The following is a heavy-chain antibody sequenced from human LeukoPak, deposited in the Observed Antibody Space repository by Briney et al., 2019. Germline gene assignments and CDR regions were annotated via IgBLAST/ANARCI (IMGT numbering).Heavy chain of an antibody. CDR2: IISSGSSV. CDR1: GFTFSSYS. CDR3: ARDEYSGNDFHY. D-gene: IGHD5-12*01. V-gene: IGHV3-48*04. J-gene: IGHJ4*02. Sequence: GGSLRLSCAASGFTFSSYSMNWARQAPEKGLECVSYIISSGSSVYYADSVKGRFTISRDYAKNSLYLQMNSLRAEDTAVYYCARDEYSGNDFHYWGQGTLVTVSS.